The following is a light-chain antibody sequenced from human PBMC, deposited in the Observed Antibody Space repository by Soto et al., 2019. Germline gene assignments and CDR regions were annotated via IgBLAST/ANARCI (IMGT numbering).Light chain of an antibody. Sequence: EIVLTQSPATLSLSPGERATLSCGASQSVGRDYLAWYQQKPGLAPRLLIHGASIRPTGIPDRFSGSGAGTDFTLIINRLEPEDFAVYFCQQYARSPLTFGGGTEVEIK. CDR1: QSVGRDY. CDR2: GAS. J-gene: IGKJ4*01. V-gene: IGKV3D-20*01. CDR3: QQYARSPLT.